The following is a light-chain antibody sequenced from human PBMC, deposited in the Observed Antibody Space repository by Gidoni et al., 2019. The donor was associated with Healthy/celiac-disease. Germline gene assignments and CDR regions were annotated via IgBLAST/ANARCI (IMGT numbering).Light chain of an antibody. CDR2: WAS. V-gene: IGKV4-1*01. J-gene: IGKJ4*01. Sequence: LGERATINCKSSQSVLYSSNNKNYLAWYQQKPGQPPKLLIYWASTRESGVPDRFSGSGSGTDFTLTISSLQAEDVAVYYCQQYYSTPLTFGGXTKVEIK. CDR1: QSVLYSSNNKNY. CDR3: QQYYSTPLT.